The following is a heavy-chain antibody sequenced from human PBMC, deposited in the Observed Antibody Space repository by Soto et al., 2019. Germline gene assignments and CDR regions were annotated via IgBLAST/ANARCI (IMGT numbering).Heavy chain of an antibody. Sequence: GGSLRLSCTASGFIVSDTYMNWVRQAPGKGLEWVSVISNRGDTHYADSVRGRFSLSRDIADNTLHLQMKKLKVEDTAVYYCAREPRYCRGGSCSITGDAFDIWGQGTMVTVSS. CDR1: GFIVSDTY. D-gene: IGHD2-15*01. CDR3: AREPRYCRGGSCSITGDAFDI. J-gene: IGHJ3*02. CDR2: ISNRGDT. V-gene: IGHV3-66*01.